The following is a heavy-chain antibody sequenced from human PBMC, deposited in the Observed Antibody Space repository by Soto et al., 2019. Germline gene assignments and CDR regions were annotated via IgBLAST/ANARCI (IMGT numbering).Heavy chain of an antibody. CDR3: AKAKGFVVVPAANNWFDP. CDR1: GFTFSSYV. D-gene: IGHD2-2*01. V-gene: IGHV3-23*01. J-gene: IGHJ5*02. Sequence: GGSLRLSCAASGFTFSSYVMSWVRQAPGKGLEWVSAISGSGGSTYYADSVKGRFTISRDNSKNTLYLQMNSLRAEDTAVYYCAKAKGFVVVPAANNWFDPWGQGTRVTVSS. CDR2: ISGSGGST.